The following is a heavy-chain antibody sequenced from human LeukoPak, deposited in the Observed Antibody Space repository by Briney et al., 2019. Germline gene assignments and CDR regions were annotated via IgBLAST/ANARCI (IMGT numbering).Heavy chain of an antibody. V-gene: IGHV2-5*02. CDR3: AHRPHYSGSGSYSFQH. CDR1: GFSLSTSGVG. D-gene: IGHD3-10*01. J-gene: IGHJ1*01. CDR2: IFWDGDK. Sequence: SGPTLVNPTQTLTLTCTFSGFSLSTSGVGVGWIRQPPGKALEWLAFIFWDGDKRYSPSLKSRLTITKDTSKNQVVLTMTNLDPVDTATYYCAHRPHYSGSGSYSFQHWGQGTLVTVSS.